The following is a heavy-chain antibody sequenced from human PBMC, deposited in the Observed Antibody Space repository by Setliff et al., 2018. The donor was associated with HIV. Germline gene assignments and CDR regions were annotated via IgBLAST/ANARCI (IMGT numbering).Heavy chain of an antibody. CDR1: GFTFSTYG. J-gene: IGHJ6*02. CDR2: IRSDESDE. D-gene: IGHD1-1*01. V-gene: IGHV3-30*02. CDR3: AKSGVRPHPSHDYYYYGMDV. Sequence: PGGSLRLSCAASGFTFSTYGMHWVRQAPGKGLEWVAFIRSDESDEHYADSVKGRFTISRDNSKNMLYLQMNSLRAEDTAVYYCAKSGVRPHPSHDYYYYGMDVWGQGTTVTVSS.